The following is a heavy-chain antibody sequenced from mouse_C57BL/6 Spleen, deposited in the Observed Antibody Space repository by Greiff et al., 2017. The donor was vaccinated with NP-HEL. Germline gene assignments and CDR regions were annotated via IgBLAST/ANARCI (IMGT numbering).Heavy chain of an antibody. CDR1: GYAFTNYL. V-gene: IGHV1-54*01. J-gene: IGHJ3*01. CDR2: INPGSGGT. Sequence: QVQLKESGAELVRPGTSVKVSCKASGYAFTNYLIEWVKQRPGQGLEWIGVINPGSGGTNYNEKFTGKATLTADKSSSTAYMQLSSLTSEDSAVYFCARNYYGSTPFAYWGQGTLVTVSA. CDR3: ARNYYGSTPFAY. D-gene: IGHD1-1*01.